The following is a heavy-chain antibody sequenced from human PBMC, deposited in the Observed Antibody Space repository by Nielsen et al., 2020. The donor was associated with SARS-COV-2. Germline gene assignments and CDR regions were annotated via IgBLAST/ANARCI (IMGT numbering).Heavy chain of an antibody. J-gene: IGHJ3*02. Sequence: GESLKISCAASAFTFSNYWMHWVRRAPGKGLVWVSRIHSDGRSTSFADSVKGRFTISRGNSKNTLYLQMNSLRAEDTAVYYCAKSQQQRRAFDIWGQGTMVTVSS. V-gene: IGHV3-74*01. CDR3: AKSQQQRRAFDI. D-gene: IGHD6-13*01. CDR2: IHSDGRST. CDR1: AFTFSNYW.